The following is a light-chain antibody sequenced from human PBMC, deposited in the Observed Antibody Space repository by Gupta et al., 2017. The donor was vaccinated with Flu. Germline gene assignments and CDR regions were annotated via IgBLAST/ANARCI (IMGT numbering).Light chain of an antibody. J-gene: IGLJ1*01. V-gene: IGLV2-14*03. CDR3: CSYEGGSTAEV. CDR1: SSDFGGYNF. Sequence: QPALTQPASVSGSPGQSLTISCTGTSSDFGGYNFVSWYQQHPGEAPKLVIYDVTYRPSGVSERFSGSKSGNTASLTISGLQIEDEADYYCCSYEGGSTAEVFGSGTKLTVL. CDR2: DVT.